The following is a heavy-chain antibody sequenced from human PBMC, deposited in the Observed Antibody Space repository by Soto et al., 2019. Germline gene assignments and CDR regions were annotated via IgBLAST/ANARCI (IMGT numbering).Heavy chain of an antibody. CDR3: AVGGNYLSMDV. Sequence: QVQLVQSGAEVKKPGASVKVSCEASGYTFTSYYMHWVRLAPGQGLEWMGIINPDGGGTSYAQQFQGRVIMTRDTSTSTVYMEMSSLRSEDTAVYYCAVGGNYLSMDVWGQGTTVTVSS. V-gene: IGHV1-46*01. D-gene: IGHD4-4*01. CDR1: GYTFTSYY. J-gene: IGHJ6*02. CDR2: INPDGGGT.